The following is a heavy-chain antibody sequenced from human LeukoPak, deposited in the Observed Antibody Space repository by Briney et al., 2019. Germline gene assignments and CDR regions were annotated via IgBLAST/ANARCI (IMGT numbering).Heavy chain of an antibody. J-gene: IGHJ4*02. CDR3: ARRRDLDY. CDR2: IYPGDSET. Sequence: GESLKISCRGSGYRFTNYWIGWVRQMPGKGLEWMGIIYPGDSETRYSPSFQGQVTISAGKSISTAYLQWSSLKASDTAMYYCARRRDLDYWGQGTLVTVSS. V-gene: IGHV5-51*01. CDR1: GYRFTNYW.